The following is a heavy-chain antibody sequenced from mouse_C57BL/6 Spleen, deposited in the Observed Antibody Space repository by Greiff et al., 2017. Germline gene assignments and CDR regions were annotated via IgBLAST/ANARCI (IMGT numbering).Heavy chain of an antibody. D-gene: IGHD2-1*01. V-gene: IGHV1-66*01. Sequence: QVHVKQSGPELVKPGASVKISCKASGYSFTSYYIHWVKQRPGQGLEWIGWIYPGSGNTKYNEKFKGKATLTADTSSSTAYMQLSSLTSEDSAVYYCARYGNYAMDYWGQGTSVTVSS. CDR2: IYPGSGNT. J-gene: IGHJ4*01. CDR3: ARYGNYAMDY. CDR1: GYSFTSYY.